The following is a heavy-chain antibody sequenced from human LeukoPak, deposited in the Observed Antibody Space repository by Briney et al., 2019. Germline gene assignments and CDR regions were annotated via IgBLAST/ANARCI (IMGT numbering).Heavy chain of an antibody. J-gene: IGHJ4*02. CDR3: ARLEYGSVDY. D-gene: IGHD3-10*01. V-gene: IGHV4-31*03. Sequence: SETLSLTCTVSGGSIGSGGYYWRWIRQHPGKGLEWIGYIYYSGSTYYNPSLKSRVTISVDTSKNQFSLKLSSVTAADTAVYYCARLEYGSVDYWGQGTLVTVSS. CDR1: GGSIGSGGYY. CDR2: IYYSGST.